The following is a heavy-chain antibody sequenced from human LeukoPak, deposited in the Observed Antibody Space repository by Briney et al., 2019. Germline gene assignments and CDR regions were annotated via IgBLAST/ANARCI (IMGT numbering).Heavy chain of an antibody. J-gene: IGHJ4*02. CDR3: AIAITGTPNGV. CDR2: ISSSSSYI. Sequence: PGGSLRLSCAASGLTFSSYSMNWVRQAPGKGLEWVSSISSSSSYIYYADSVKGRFTISRDNAKNSLYLQMNSLRAEDTAVYYCAIAITGTPNGVWGQGTLVTVSS. D-gene: IGHD1-7*01. CDR1: GLTFSSYS. V-gene: IGHV3-21*01.